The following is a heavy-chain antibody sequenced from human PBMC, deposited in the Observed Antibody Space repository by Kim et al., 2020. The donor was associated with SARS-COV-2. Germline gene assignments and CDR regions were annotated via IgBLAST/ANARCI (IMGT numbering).Heavy chain of an antibody. CDR3: ARDSVSEVTWGYGMDV. Sequence: SETLSLTCAVSGGSISSSNWWSWVRQPPGKGLEWIGEIYHSGSTNYNPSLKSRVTISVDKSKNQFSLKLSSVTAADTAVYYCARDSVSEVTWGYGMDVWGQGTTVTVSS. CDR1: GGSISSSNW. CDR2: IYHSGST. J-gene: IGHJ6*02. D-gene: IGHD3-16*01. V-gene: IGHV4-4*02.